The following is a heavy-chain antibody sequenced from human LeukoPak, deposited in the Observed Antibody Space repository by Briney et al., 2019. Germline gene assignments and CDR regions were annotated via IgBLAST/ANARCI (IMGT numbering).Heavy chain of an antibody. CDR1: GFTFSTYG. CDR3: ARGIGPTLHN. CDR2: ISGSGGST. V-gene: IGHV3-23*01. J-gene: IGHJ4*02. Sequence: GGSLRLSCVASGFTFSTYGMSWVREAPGKGLEWVSAISGSGGSTYYADSVKGRFTISRDNSKNTLYLQMNSQRAEDTAVYYCARGIGPTLHNWGQGTLVTVSS.